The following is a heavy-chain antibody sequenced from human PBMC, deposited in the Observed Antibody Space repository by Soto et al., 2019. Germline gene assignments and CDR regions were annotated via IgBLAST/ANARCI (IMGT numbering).Heavy chain of an antibody. Sequence: SETLSLTCTVSGGSISSCSYYWIWIRQHPGKGLEWIGYIFYSGSTYYNPSLESRVTISVDTSKNQFSLKLSSVTAADTAVYYCARGVVATEHYWGQGTLVTVSS. D-gene: IGHD2-15*01. J-gene: IGHJ4*02. CDR3: ARGVVATEHY. V-gene: IGHV4-31*03. CDR1: GGSISSCSYY. CDR2: IFYSGST.